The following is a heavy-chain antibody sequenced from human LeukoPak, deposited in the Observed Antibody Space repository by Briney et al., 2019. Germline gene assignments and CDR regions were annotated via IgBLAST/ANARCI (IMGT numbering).Heavy chain of an antibody. J-gene: IGHJ4*02. CDR2: INAGNGNT. CDR1: GYTFTSYA. D-gene: IGHD6-19*01. V-gene: IGHV1-3*03. CDR3: ARGSISGSFLYYFDY. Sequence: ASVKVSCKASGYTFTSYAMHWVPQAPGQRLEWMGWINAGNGNTKYSQEFQGRVTITRDTSASTVYMELSSLRSEDMAVYYCARGSISGSFLYYFDYWGQGTMVTVSS.